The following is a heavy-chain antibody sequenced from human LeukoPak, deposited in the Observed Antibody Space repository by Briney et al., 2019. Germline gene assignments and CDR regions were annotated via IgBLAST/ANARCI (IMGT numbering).Heavy chain of an antibody. CDR1: GYTFTSYY. D-gene: IGHD2-15*01. CDR3: ARTPAVSGGQYYYYYMDV. Sequence: ASVKVSCKASGYTFTSYYMHWVRQAPGQGLEWMGIINPSGGSTSYAQKFQGRVTMTRDTSTSTVYMELSSLRSEDTAVYYCARTPAVSGGQYYYYYMDVWGKGTTVTVSS. V-gene: IGHV1-46*01. J-gene: IGHJ6*03. CDR2: INPSGGST.